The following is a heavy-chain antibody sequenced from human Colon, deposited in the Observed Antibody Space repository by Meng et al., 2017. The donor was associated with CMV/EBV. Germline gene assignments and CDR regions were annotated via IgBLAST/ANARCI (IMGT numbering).Heavy chain of an antibody. J-gene: IGHJ2*01. CDR2: TFSSGST. Sequence: SGGSINSDDYQWSWTRQAPGKGLQWVGNTFSSGSTYYHPSLESRLSISLDTSRNQFFLNLTSVTVADTAVYYCARASTFHYWYFDLWGRGTLVTVSS. CDR3: ARASTFHYWYFDL. D-gene: IGHD5/OR15-5a*01. CDR1: GGSINSDDYQ. V-gene: IGHV4-30-4*01.